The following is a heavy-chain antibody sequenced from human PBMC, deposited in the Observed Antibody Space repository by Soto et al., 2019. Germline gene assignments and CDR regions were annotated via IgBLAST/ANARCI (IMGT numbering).Heavy chain of an antibody. Sequence: GGSLRLSCAASGFTFSSYAMSWVRQAPGKGLEWVSAISGSGGSTYYADSVKGRFTISRDNSKNTLYLQMNSLRAEDTAVYYCAKVGGYDYIWGSYRSFRKLDYWGQGTLVTVSS. CDR2: ISGSGGST. V-gene: IGHV3-23*01. J-gene: IGHJ4*02. D-gene: IGHD3-16*02. CDR1: GFTFSSYA. CDR3: AKVGGYDYIWGSYRSFRKLDY.